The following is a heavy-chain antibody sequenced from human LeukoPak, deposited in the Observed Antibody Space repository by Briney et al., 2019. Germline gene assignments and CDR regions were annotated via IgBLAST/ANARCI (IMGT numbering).Heavy chain of an antibody. V-gene: IGHV1-2*02. D-gene: IGHD3-16*01. Sequence: GASVKVSCKASGYTFTGYYMHWVRQAPGQGLEWMGWINPNSGGTNYAQKFQGRVTMTRDTSISTAYMELSRLRSDDTAVYYCARASGGGHDAFDIWGQGTMVTVSS. CDR3: ARASGGGHDAFDI. CDR1: GYTFTGYY. J-gene: IGHJ3*02. CDR2: INPNSGGT.